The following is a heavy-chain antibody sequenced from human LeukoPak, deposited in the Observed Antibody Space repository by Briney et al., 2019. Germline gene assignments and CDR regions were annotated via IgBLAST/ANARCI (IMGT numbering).Heavy chain of an antibody. CDR1: GGSISSYY. CDR2: IYYSGNT. V-gene: IGHV4-59*08. J-gene: IGHJ5*02. CDR3: ARKDGDL. Sequence: SETLSLTCTVSGGSISSYYWSWIRQPPGKGLEWIAYIYYSGNTNYNPSLKSRLTISLDTSKNQVSLRLSSVTAADTAVYHCARKDGDLWGQGTLVTVSS.